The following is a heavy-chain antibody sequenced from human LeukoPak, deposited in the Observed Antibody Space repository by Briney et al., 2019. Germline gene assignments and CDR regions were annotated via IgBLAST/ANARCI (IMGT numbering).Heavy chain of an antibody. D-gene: IGHD6-19*01. CDR1: GFTFNDYA. CDR3: ARDYYRVAGTFWIFDY. V-gene: IGHV3-30*02. J-gene: IGHJ4*02. Sequence: PGGSLRLSCAASGFTFNDYALYWVRQAPGKGLEWVAFIRYDGSNKYYADSVKGRFTISRDNSKNTLYLQMNSLRAEDTAVYYCARDYYRVAGTFWIFDYWGQGTLVTVSS. CDR2: IRYDGSNK.